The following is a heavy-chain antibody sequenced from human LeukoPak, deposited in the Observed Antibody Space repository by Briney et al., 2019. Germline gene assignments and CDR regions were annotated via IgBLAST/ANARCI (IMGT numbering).Heavy chain of an antibody. J-gene: IGHJ6*03. CDR1: GGSFSGYY. V-gene: IGHV4-34*01. D-gene: IGHD5-18*01. CDR2: INHSGST. CDR3: ARVDTAMVRGYSYAGYYYYYYMDV. Sequence: SETLSLTCAVYGGSFSGYYWSWIRQPPGKGLEWIGEINHSGSTNYNPSLKSRVTISADTSKNQFSLKLSSVTAADTAVYYCARVDTAMVRGYSYAGYYYYYYMDVWGKGTTVSVSS.